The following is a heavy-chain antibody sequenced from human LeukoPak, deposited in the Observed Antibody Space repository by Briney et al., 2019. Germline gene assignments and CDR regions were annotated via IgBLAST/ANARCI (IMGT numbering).Heavy chain of an antibody. CDR3: ARPTGSPNDAFDI. V-gene: IGHV5-51*01. Sequence: GESLKISCEGSGYNFTSYWITWVRQMPGKGLEWMGIIYPGDSDTRYRPSFQGQVTISADKSTSTAYLQWSSLKASDTAMYYCARPTGSPNDAFDIWGQGTMVTVSS. CDR1: GYNFTSYW. CDR2: IYPGDSDT. D-gene: IGHD1-26*01. J-gene: IGHJ3*02.